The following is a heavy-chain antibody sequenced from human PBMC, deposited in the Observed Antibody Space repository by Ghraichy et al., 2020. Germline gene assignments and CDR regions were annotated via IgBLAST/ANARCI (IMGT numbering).Heavy chain of an antibody. CDR2: IYNSGST. V-gene: IGHV4-31*03. Sequence: SETLSLTCTVSGGSISSGGYYWSWIRQHPGKGLEWIGYIYNSGSTYYNPSLKSRVTISVDTSKNQFSLKLNSVTAADTAVYYCARASSSPRFHYWGQGTLVTVSS. CDR3: ARASSSPRFHY. J-gene: IGHJ4*02. CDR1: GGSISSGGYY. D-gene: IGHD6-6*01.